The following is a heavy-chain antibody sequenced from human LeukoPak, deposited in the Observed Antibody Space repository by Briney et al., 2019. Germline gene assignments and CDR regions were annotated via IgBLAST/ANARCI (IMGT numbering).Heavy chain of an antibody. CDR3: ARRQGCSSTSCPPDY. J-gene: IGHJ4*02. D-gene: IGHD2-2*01. CDR1: GYIFITYW. Sequence: GESPKIPCSGSGYIFITYWIGWLLHLPGKNLVELVFIYPGDSDTRYSPSFQGQVTMSADKSINAAYLQWSSLKASDTAMYYCARRQGCSSTSCPPDYWGQGTLVTVSS. V-gene: IGHV5-51*01. CDR2: IYPGDSDT.